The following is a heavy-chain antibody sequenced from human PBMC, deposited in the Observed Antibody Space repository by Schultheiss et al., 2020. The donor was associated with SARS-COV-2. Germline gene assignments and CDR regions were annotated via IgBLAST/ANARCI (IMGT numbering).Heavy chain of an antibody. CDR1: GYSFTNYW. CDR2: IYPGDSDI. V-gene: IGHV5-51*01. Sequence: KVSCKGSGYSFTNYWIGWVRQMPGKGLEWMGIIYPGDSDIRYSPSFQGQVTISADKSTNTAYLQWNSLKASDSAMYYCARQFREVVAGGIVLDHWGQGALVTVSS. D-gene: IGHD2-15*01. CDR3: ARQFREVVAGGIVLDH. J-gene: IGHJ4*02.